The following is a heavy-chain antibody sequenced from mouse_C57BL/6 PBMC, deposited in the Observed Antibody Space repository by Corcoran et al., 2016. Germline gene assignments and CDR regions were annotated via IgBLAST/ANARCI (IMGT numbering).Heavy chain of an antibody. CDR2: ICWDDDK. CDR3: ARRGDSSGFYAMDY. Sequence: QVTLKESGPGILQSSQTLSLTCSFSGFSLSTSGMGVSGIRQPSGKGLEWLAHICWDDDKRYNPSLKSRLTISKDTSRNQVFLKITSVDTADTATYYCARRGDSSGFYAMDYWGQGTSVTVSS. CDR1: GFSLSTSGMG. D-gene: IGHD3-2*02. J-gene: IGHJ4*01. V-gene: IGHV8-12*01.